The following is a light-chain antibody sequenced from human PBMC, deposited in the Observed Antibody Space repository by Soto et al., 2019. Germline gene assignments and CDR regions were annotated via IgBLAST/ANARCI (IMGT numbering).Light chain of an antibody. V-gene: IGKV1-27*01. CDR2: AAS. Sequence: DIQLTQSPSFLSASVGYIVTITCRASQGIRSYLVWYQQKPAEAPNLLIYAASTLQSGVPSRFSGSGSGTDFTLTISSLKSADFGVYYCQQYKNWHTITFGHGTRLEI. CDR3: QQYKNWHTIT. J-gene: IGKJ5*01. CDR1: QGIRSY.